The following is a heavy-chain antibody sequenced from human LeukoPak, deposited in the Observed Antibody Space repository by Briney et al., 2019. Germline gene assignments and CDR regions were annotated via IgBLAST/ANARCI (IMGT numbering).Heavy chain of an antibody. CDR1: GGSFSGYY. D-gene: IGHD3-10*01. V-gene: IGHV4-34*01. CDR3: ARGGWFGEFYYFDY. Sequence: PSETLSLTCAVYGGSFSGYYWSWIRQPPGKGLEWIGEINHSGSTNYNPSLKSRVTISVDTSKNQFSLKLSSVTAADTAVYYCARGGWFGEFYYFDYWGQGTLVTVSS. J-gene: IGHJ4*02. CDR2: INHSGST.